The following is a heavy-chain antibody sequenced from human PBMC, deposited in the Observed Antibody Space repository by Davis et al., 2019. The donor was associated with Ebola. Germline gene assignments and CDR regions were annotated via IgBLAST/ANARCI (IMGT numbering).Heavy chain of an antibody. Sequence: GESLKISCAASGFTFNTYTMHWVRQASGKGLEFVSAISGDGGSTYYANSVKGRFTISRDNSKNSLYLQMGSLRTEDMAVYYCARGDYYDNWGQGTLVAVSS. CDR2: ISGDGGST. CDR3: ARGDYYDN. CDR1: GFTFNTYT. D-gene: IGHD3-22*01. J-gene: IGHJ1*01. V-gene: IGHV3-64*01.